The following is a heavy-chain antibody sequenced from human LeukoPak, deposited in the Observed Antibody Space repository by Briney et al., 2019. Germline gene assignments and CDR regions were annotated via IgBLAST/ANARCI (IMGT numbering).Heavy chain of an antibody. J-gene: IGHJ4*02. Sequence: PSETLSLTCAVYGGSFSGYYWSWIRQPPGKGLEWIGEINHSGSTNYNPSLKSRVTISVDTSKNQFSLKLSSVTAADTAVYYCARGAKTMVRGVPKKYYFDYWGQGTLVTVSS. CDR3: ARGAKTMVRGVPKKYYFDY. D-gene: IGHD3-10*01. V-gene: IGHV4-34*01. CDR1: GGSFSGYY. CDR2: INHSGST.